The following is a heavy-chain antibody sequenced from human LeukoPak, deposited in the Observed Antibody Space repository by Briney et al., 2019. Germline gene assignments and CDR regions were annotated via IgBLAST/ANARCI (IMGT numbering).Heavy chain of an antibody. Sequence: PGGSLRLSCAASGFTFSSYAMNWVRQAPGKGPEWVSVVSGGGGSTFYADSVKGRFTISRDNSKNTLSLQMNSLTTEDTAVYYCATDLSSYCSGGYCFLSYWGQGSLVTVSS. CDR1: GFTFSSYA. J-gene: IGHJ4*02. V-gene: IGHV3-23*01. CDR3: ATDLSSYCSGGYCFLSY. CDR2: VSGGGGST. D-gene: IGHD2-15*01.